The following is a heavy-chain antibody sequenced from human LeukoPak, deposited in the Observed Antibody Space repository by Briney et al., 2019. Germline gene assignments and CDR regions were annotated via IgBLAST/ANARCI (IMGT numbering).Heavy chain of an antibody. CDR3: ARLVRARITMVWYFDY. V-gene: IGHV4-59*08. J-gene: IGHJ4*02. Sequence: SETLSLTCTVSGGSISSYYWSWIRQPPGKGLEWIGYIYYSGGTNYNPSLKSRVTISVDTSKNQFSLKLSSVTAADTAVYYCARLVRARITMVWYFDYWGQGTLVTVSS. CDR1: GGSISSYY. D-gene: IGHD3-10*01. CDR2: IYYSGGT.